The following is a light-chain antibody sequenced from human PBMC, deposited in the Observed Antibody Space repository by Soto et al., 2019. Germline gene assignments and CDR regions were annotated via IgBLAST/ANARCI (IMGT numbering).Light chain of an antibody. Sequence: EIVLTQSPGTLSLSPGERATLSCRASQSVSSSYLGWYQQKPGQAPRLLIYGASSRATGIPDRFSGSGSGTDFTLTISRLESEDFAVYYCQQYGSSPRLTFGGGTKVEIK. CDR1: QSVSSSY. CDR2: GAS. V-gene: IGKV3-20*01. J-gene: IGKJ4*01. CDR3: QQYGSSPRLT.